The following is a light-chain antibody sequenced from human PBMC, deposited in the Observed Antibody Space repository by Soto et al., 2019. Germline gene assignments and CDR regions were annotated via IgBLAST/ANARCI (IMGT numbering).Light chain of an antibody. V-gene: IGKV4-1*01. CDR3: QQYYSAPLT. CDR1: QSVLYGSSNKNY. CDR2: WAS. Sequence: DIVMTQSPDSLAVSLGERATINCKSSQSVLYGSSNKNYLAWYQQKPGQSPKLLIYWASTRETGVPDRFSGSGSGTDFTLTISSLQAEDVAVYYCQQYYSAPLTFGGVTKVEIK. J-gene: IGKJ4*01.